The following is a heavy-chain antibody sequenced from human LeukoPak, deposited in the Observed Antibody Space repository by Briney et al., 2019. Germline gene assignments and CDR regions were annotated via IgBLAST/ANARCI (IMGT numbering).Heavy chain of an antibody. D-gene: IGHD3-22*01. CDR1: GGTFSSYA. CDR3: ARGAVVVMGFDY. Sequence: ASVKVSCKASGGTFSSYAISWVRQAPGQGLEWMGRIIPVFGTANYAQKFQGRVTITTDESTSTAYMELSSLRSEDTAVYYCARGAVVVMGFDYWGQGTLVTVSS. V-gene: IGHV1-69*05. CDR2: IIPVFGTA. J-gene: IGHJ4*02.